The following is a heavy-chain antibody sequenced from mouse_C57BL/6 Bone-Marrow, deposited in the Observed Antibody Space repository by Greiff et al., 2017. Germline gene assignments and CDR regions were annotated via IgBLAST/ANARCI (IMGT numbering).Heavy chain of an antibody. V-gene: IGHV5-6*01. D-gene: IGHD1-1*01. CDR2: ISSGGSYT. J-gene: IGHJ2*01. CDR1: GFTFSSYG. Sequence: EVKVVESGGDLVKPGGSLKLSCAASGFTFSSYGMSWVRQTPDKRLEWVATISSGGSYTYYPDSVKGRFTISRDNAKNTLYLQMSSLKSEDTAMYYCASLITTLWGYWGQGTTLTVSS. CDR3: ASLITTLWGY.